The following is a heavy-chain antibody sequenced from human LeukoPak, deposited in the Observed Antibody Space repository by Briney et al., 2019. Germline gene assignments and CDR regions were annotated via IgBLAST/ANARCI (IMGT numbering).Heavy chain of an antibody. J-gene: IGHJ5*02. CDR3: AREGQPYNWFDP. Sequence: GRSLRLSCAASGFTFSSYGMHWVRQAPGKGLEWVAVIWYDGSNKYYADSVKGRFTISRDDSKKTLYLQMNSLRAEDTAVYYCAREGQPYNWFDPWGQGTLVTVSS. V-gene: IGHV3-33*01. D-gene: IGHD6-13*01. CDR1: GFTFSSYG. CDR2: IWYDGSNK.